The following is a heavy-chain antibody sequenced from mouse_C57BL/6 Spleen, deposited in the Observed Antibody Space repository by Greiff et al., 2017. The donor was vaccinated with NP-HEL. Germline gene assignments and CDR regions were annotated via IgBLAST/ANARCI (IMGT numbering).Heavy chain of an antibody. V-gene: IGHV1-69*01. J-gene: IGHJ3*01. Sequence: QVQLQQPGAELVMPGASVKLSCKASGYTFTSYWMHWVKQRPGQGLEWIGEIDPSDSYTNYNQKFKGKSTLTVDKSSSTAYMQLSSLTSEDSAVYYCAGGRYGSSYGFAYWGQGTLVTVSA. CDR3: AGGRYGSSYGFAY. D-gene: IGHD1-1*01. CDR1: GYTFTSYW. CDR2: IDPSDSYT.